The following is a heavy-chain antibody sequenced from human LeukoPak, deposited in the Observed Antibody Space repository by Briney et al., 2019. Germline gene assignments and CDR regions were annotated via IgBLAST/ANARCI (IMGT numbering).Heavy chain of an antibody. J-gene: IGHJ3*02. D-gene: IGHD3-3*01. CDR1: GFTFSSYA. CDR3: AKDLSGITIFGVVIIPDAFDI. CDR2: ISGSGGST. V-gene: IGHV3-23*01. Sequence: GGSLRLSCAASGFTFSSYAMSWVRQAPGKGLEWVSAISGSGGSTYYADSVKGRFTISRDNSMNTLYLQMNSLRAEDTAVYYCAKDLSGITIFGVVIIPDAFDIWGQGTMVTVSS.